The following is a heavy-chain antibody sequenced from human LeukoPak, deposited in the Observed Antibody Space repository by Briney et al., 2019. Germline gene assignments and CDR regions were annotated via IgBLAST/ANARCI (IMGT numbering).Heavy chain of an antibody. Sequence: PSETLSLTCTVSGGSISSYYWSWIRQPPGKGLEWIGYIYYSGSTNYNPSLKSRVTISVDTSGSHFSLKLSSATAADTAVYFCARGERLGPDFWGQGTLVTVSS. J-gene: IGHJ4*02. CDR1: GGSISSYY. D-gene: IGHD1-1*01. CDR3: ARGERLGPDF. V-gene: IGHV4-59*01. CDR2: IYYSGST.